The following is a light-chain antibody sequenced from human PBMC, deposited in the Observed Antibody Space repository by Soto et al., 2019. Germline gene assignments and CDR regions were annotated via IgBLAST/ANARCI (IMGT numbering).Light chain of an antibody. CDR1: QSVSSN. CDR3: QQYGSSPPEIT. CDR2: GAS. J-gene: IGKJ5*01. Sequence: EIVMTQSPATLSLSPLERATLSFSANQSVSSNLAWYQQKPGQAPRLLIYGASSRATGIPDRFSGSGSGTDFTLTISRLEPEDFAVYYCQQYGSSPPEITFGQGTRLEIK. V-gene: IGKV3-20*01.